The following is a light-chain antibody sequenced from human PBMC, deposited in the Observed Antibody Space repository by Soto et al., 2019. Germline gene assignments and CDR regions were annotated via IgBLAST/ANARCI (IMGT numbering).Light chain of an antibody. J-gene: IGKJ5*01. CDR1: QSVSSY. Sequence: EIVLTQSPATLSLSPGERATLSCWASQSVSSYLAWYQHTPGQAPRLLIYDASNRATGIPARFSGSGSGTDFTLTISSLEPEDFAVYYCQQRSNWPWTFGQGTRLAIK. V-gene: IGKV3-11*01. CDR2: DAS. CDR3: QQRSNWPWT.